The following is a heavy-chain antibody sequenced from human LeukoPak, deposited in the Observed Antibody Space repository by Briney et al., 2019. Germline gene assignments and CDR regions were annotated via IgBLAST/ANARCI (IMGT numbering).Heavy chain of an antibody. Sequence: ASVKVSCKASGYTFTSYYMHWVRQAPGQGLEWMGIINPSGGSTSYAQKFQGRVTMTRDTSPSTVYMELSSLRSEDTAVYYCARDQESFXYDSSXYCARDYWGXGTXVXVSS. CDR2: INPSGGST. CDR1: GYTFTSYY. CDR3: ARDQESFXYDSSXYCARDY. D-gene: IGHD3-22*01. J-gene: IGHJ4*01. V-gene: IGHV1-46*01.